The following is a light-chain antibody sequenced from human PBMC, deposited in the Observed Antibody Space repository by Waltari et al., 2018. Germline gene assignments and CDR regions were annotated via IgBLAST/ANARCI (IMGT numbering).Light chain of an antibody. V-gene: IGKV3-20*01. J-gene: IGKJ1*01. CDR3: QHYVTLPVT. CDR2: AAS. Sequence: EIVLTQSPGTLSLSPGERATLTCRTSQSVSRTLAWYQQKPGQAPRLLIYAASSRATGIPDRFSGSGSGTDVSLTISRLEPEDFAVYYCQHYVTLPVTFGPGTKVEIK. CDR1: QSVSRT.